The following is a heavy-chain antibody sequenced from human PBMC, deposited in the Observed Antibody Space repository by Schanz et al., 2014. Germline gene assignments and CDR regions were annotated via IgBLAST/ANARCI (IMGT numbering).Heavy chain of an antibody. CDR1: GFTFSDYY. Sequence: QVQLVESGGGVVQPGRSLRLSCAASGFTFSDYYMSWIRQAPGKGLEWVSYISTSSSYTIYADSVKGRFTISRDIAKNSLYLQVNSLRAEDTAVYYCARRASGTDYFDYWGQGTLVTVSS. CDR2: ISTSSSYT. D-gene: IGHD1-26*01. V-gene: IGHV3-11*06. CDR3: ARRASGTDYFDY. J-gene: IGHJ4*02.